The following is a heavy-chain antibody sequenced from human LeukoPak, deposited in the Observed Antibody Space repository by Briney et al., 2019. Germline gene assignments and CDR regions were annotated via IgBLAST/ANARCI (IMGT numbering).Heavy chain of an antibody. V-gene: IGHV3-20*04. CDR1: GFTFDDYG. D-gene: IGHD2-15*01. J-gene: IGHJ6*04. Sequence: GGSLRLSCAASGFTFDDYGMNWVRQAPGKGLEWVSGIDGNGGSAAYVDSVKGRFTISRDNAKNSLYLQMNSLRAEDTALYYCARDLGYCSGGSCYSLSLDFWGKGTTVTVSS. CDR3: ARDLGYCSGGSCYSLSLDF. CDR2: IDGNGGSA.